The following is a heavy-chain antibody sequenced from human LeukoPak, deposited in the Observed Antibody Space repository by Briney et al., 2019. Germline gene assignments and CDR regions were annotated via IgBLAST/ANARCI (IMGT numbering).Heavy chain of an antibody. CDR3: ARDEIVVVPAATAYYYYGMDV. CDR1: GFTFSSYG. CDR2: ISYDGSNK. V-gene: IGHV3-30*03. D-gene: IGHD2-2*01. J-gene: IGHJ6*02. Sequence: PGRSLRLSCAASGFTFSSYGMHWVRQAPGKGLEWVAVISYDGSNKYYADSVKGRFTISRDNSKNTLYLQMNSLRAEDTAVYYCARDEIVVVPAATAYYYYGMDVWGQGTTVTVSS.